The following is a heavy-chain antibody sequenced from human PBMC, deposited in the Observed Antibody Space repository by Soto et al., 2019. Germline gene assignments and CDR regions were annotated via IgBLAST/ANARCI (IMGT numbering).Heavy chain of an antibody. Sequence: GGSLRLSCTASGFTFGDYAMSWVRRAPGKGLEWVGFIRTKANGGTTDYAASVKGRFSISRDDSKTIAYLQMNSLKTEDTAVYYCATMSESDYWGQGTLVTVPQ. CDR3: ATMSESDY. J-gene: IGHJ4*02. CDR2: IRTKANGGTT. D-gene: IGHD3-10*01. CDR1: GFTFGDYA. V-gene: IGHV3-49*04.